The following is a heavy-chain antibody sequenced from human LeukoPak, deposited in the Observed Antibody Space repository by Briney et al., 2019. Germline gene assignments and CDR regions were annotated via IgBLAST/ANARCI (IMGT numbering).Heavy chain of an antibody. CDR1: GYTFTGYY. J-gene: IGHJ6*03. CDR2: INPNSGGT. Sequence: ASVKVSCKASGYTFTGYYMHWGRQAPGQGLEWMGWINPNSGGTNYAQKFQGRVTMTRDTSISTAYMELSSLRSEDTAVYYCARGQNSGWGGALIHYYYYYMDVWGKGTTVTISS. CDR3: ARGQNSGWGGALIHYYYYYMDV. V-gene: IGHV1-2*02. D-gene: IGHD6-19*01.